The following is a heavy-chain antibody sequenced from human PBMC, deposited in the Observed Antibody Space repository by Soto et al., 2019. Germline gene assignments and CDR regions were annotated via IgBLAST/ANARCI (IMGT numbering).Heavy chain of an antibody. CDR3: TTDHPYRYDGSWYDH. Sequence: EVQLVESGGGLVKPGGSLRLSCAASGFTFSNAWMNWVRQAPGKGLEWVGRIKSKIDGGTTDYAAPVKGRFTISRDDSQNTVYLQMTSLRTEETVVYYCTTDHPYRYDGSWYDHWGKGTLVTVCS. CDR2: IKSKIDGGTT. J-gene: IGHJ4*02. D-gene: IGHD3-10*01. V-gene: IGHV3-15*07. CDR1: GFTFSNAW.